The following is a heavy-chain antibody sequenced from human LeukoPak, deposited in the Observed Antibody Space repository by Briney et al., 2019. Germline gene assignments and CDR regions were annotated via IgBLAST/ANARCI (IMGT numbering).Heavy chain of an antibody. J-gene: IGHJ4*02. CDR3: ANLGGIYYDILTGYHTDDY. Sequence: ASVKVSCKASGYTFTSYDLNWVRQATGQGLEWMGWMNPNSGDTGYAQKFQGGVIMTRNTSINTAYMELSSLRSEDTAVYYCANLGGIYYDILTGYHTDDYWGQGTLVTVSS. CDR2: MNPNSGDT. CDR1: GYTFTSYD. D-gene: IGHD3-9*01. V-gene: IGHV1-8*01.